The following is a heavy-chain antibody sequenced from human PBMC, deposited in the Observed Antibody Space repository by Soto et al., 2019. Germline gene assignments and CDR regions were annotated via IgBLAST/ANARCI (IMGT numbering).Heavy chain of an antibody. J-gene: IGHJ6*03. V-gene: IGHV3-23*01. CDR3: AKDVMAVSMIRGRYYYMDV. CDR1: GFTFSSYA. CDR2: IRGSGDDNT. Sequence: EVQLLESGGGLVQPGGSLRLSCAASGFTFSSYAINWVRQAPGKGLEWVAAIRGSGDDNTYYAESVKGRFTIPRDNSKNTLYLQMNSLRAEDTAVYYCAKDVMAVSMIRGRYYYMDVWGKGTTVTVSS. D-gene: IGHD3-10*01.